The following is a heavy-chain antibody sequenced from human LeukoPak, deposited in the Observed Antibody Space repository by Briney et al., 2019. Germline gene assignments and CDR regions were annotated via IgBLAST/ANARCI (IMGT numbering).Heavy chain of an antibody. CDR3: ARVNYGDYYFDY. CDR1: GGPVCGSS. J-gene: IGHJ4*02. D-gene: IGHD4-17*01. V-gene: IGHV4-34*01. Sequence: SGSPSLTSVVYGGPVCGSSGICVREPAGHEREWFGDINHSGSTNYNPSLKSRVPISVDTSKNQFSLKLSSVTAADTAVYYCARVNYGDYYFDYWGQGTLVTVSS. CDR2: INHSGST.